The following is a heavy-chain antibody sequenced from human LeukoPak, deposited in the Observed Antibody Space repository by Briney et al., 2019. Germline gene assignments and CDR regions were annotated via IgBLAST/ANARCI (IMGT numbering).Heavy chain of an antibody. CDR1: GGTFSSYA. Sequence: SVKVSCKASGGTFSSYAISWVRQAPGQGLEWMGRIIPILGIANYAQKFQGRVTITADKSTSTAYMELSGLRSEDTAVYYCARGRGRDYSDWYFDLWGRGTLVTVSS. CDR3: ARGRGRDYSDWYFDL. CDR2: IIPILGIA. V-gene: IGHV1-69*04. J-gene: IGHJ2*01. D-gene: IGHD4-11*01.